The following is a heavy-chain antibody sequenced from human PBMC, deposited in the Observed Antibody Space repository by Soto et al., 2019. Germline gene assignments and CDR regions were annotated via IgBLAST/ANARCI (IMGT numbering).Heavy chain of an antibody. CDR1: GGSISSSSYY. CDR2: IYYSGST. V-gene: IGHV4-39*01. J-gene: IGHJ4*02. CDR3: ASQGSSWYVVDY. D-gene: IGHD6-13*01. Sequence: SETLSLTCTVSGGSISSSSYYWGWIRQPPGKGLEWIGSIYYSGSTYYNPSLKSRVTISVDTSKNQFSLKLSSVTAADTAVYYCASQGSSWYVVDYWGQGTLVTVSS.